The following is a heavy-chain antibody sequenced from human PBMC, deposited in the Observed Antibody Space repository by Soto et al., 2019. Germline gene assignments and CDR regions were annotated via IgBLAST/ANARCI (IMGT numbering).Heavy chain of an antibody. D-gene: IGHD2-15*01. J-gene: IGHJ4*02. CDR2: ISAYNGNT. Sequence: QVQLVQSGAEVKKPGASVKVSCKASGYTFTSYGISWVRQAPGQGLEWMGWISAYNGNTNYAQKLQGRVTMTTDTSTSTAYMELRSLRSDDTAVYYCARDGEQLGYCSGGSCYSFDYWGQGTLVTVSS. V-gene: IGHV1-18*01. CDR3: ARDGEQLGYCSGGSCYSFDY. CDR1: GYTFTSYG.